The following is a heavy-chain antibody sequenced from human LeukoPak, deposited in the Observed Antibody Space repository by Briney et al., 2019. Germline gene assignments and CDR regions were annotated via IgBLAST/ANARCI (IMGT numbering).Heavy chain of an antibody. V-gene: IGHV4-34*01. CDR3: ARGRYGMDV. CDR1: GGSFSGYY. Sequence: SETLSLTCAVYGGSFSGYYWSWIRQPPGKGPEWIGEINHSGSTNYNPSLKSRVTISVDTSKNQFSLKLSSVTAADTAVYYCARGRYGMDVWGKGTTVTVSS. J-gene: IGHJ6*04. CDR2: INHSGST.